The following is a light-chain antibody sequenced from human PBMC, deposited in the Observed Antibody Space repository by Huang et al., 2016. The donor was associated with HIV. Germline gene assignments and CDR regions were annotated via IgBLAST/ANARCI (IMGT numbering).Light chain of an antibody. CDR1: QSVSSN. Sequence: EIVMTQSPATLSVSPGERVTLSCRASQSVSSNLACYQQKPGQPPRLLICGTATRATVIPARCSGSGSGTEFTLTISSLQSEDFAVYYCQQYNNWYPYTFGQGTKLEIK. J-gene: IGKJ2*01. CDR2: GTA. CDR3: QQYNNWYPYT. V-gene: IGKV3-15*01.